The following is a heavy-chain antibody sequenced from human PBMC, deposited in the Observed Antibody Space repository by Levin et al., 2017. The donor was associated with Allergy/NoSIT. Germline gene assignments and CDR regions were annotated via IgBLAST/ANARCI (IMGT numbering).Heavy chain of an antibody. CDR2: MNPNSGNT. CDR1: GYTFTSYD. Sequence: ASVKVSCKASGYTFTSYDINWVRQATGQGLEWMGWMNPNSGNTGYAQKFQGRVTMTRNTSISTAYMELSSLRSEDTAVYYCARGVGGIGVLLSYYYYGMDVWGQGTTVTVSS. D-gene: IGHD3-3*01. J-gene: IGHJ6*02. V-gene: IGHV1-8*01. CDR3: ARGVGGIGVLLSYYYYGMDV.